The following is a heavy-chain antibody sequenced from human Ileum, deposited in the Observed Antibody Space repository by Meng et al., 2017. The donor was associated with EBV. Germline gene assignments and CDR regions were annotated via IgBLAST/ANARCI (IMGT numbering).Heavy chain of an antibody. CDR2: IYSSGDT. CDR3: ARGSSYSSGWYPDL. D-gene: IGHD6-19*01. V-gene: IGHV4-59*01. Sequence: QVQWQGSGPGLVQPSGTLSLTCTVSGASIRTYYWSWLRQSPGKGPELIGYIYSSGDTNYNPSLKSQVTISIDTSKNQFSLMLNSVTAADTAVYYCARGSSYSSGWYPDLWGQGTLVTVSS. CDR1: GASIRTYY. J-gene: IGHJ5*02.